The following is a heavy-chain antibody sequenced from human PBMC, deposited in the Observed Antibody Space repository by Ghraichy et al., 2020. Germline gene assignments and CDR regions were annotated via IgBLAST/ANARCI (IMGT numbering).Heavy chain of an antibody. CDR2: IWYDGSNK. CDR3: ARDKGWIQRFDY. Sequence: GGSLRLSCAASGFTFSSYGMHWVRQAPGKGLEWVAVIWYDGSNKYYADSVKGRFTISRDNSKNTLYLQMNSLRAEDTAVYYCARDKGWIQRFDYWGQGTLVTVSS. D-gene: IGHD5-18*01. J-gene: IGHJ4*02. V-gene: IGHV3-33*01. CDR1: GFTFSSYG.